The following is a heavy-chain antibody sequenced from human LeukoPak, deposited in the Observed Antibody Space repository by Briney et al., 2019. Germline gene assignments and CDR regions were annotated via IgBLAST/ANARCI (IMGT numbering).Heavy chain of an antibody. CDR2: ISAYNGNT. V-gene: IGHV1-18*01. CDR1: GYTFTCYG. Sequence: ASVKVSCKASGYTFTCYGISWVRQAPGQGLEWMGWISAYNGNTNYTQKLQGRVTMTTDTSTSTAYMELRSLRSDDTAVYYCARADFMITFGGVIDTGNFDYWGQGTLVTVSS. J-gene: IGHJ4*02. CDR3: ARADFMITFGGVIDTGNFDY. D-gene: IGHD3-16*02.